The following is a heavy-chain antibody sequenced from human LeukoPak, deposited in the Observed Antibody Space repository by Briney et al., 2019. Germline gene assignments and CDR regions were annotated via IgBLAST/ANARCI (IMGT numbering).Heavy chain of an antibody. CDR3: ARENGGSYREFDY. CDR2: IYTSGST. Sequence: SETLSLTCTVSGGSISSYYWSWIRHPAGKGLEWIGRIYTSGSTNYNASLKSRVSMSVDTSKNQFSLKLSSVTAADTAVFYCARENGGSYREFDYWGQGTLVTVSS. J-gene: IGHJ4*02. CDR1: GGSISSYY. D-gene: IGHD1-26*01. V-gene: IGHV4-4*07.